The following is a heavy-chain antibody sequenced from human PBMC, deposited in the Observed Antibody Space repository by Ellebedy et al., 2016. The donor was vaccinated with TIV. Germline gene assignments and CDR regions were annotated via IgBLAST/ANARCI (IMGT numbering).Heavy chain of an antibody. V-gene: IGHV1-3*01. CDR2: INAGNGNT. CDR1: GYTFTSYA. CDR3: ARVAPGGPDPGTRDDYYYGMDV. Sequence: AASVKVSCKASGYTFTSYAMHWVRQAPGQRLEWMGWINAGNGNTKYSQKFQGRVTITRDTSASTAYMELSSLRSEDTAVYYCARVAPGGPDPGTRDDYYYGMDVWGQGTTVTVSS. D-gene: IGHD3-10*01. J-gene: IGHJ6*02.